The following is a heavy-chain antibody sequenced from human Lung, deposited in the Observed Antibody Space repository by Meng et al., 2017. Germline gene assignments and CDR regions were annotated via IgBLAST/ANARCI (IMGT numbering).Heavy chain of an antibody. Sequence: QAQLLQSGAEVKKPGASMWISCKASGYTSASYGISWFRQAPGQGLEWMGWFVSNADTYPAQKFQGRVTMTRDTHTSTDFMELRSLRFDDTAVYYCARDGDIVLVRGWFDPWGQGTLVTVSS. CDR2: FVSNADT. CDR1: GYTSASYG. D-gene: IGHD2-8*02. CDR3: ARDGDIVLVRGWFDP. J-gene: IGHJ5*02. V-gene: IGHV1-18*01.